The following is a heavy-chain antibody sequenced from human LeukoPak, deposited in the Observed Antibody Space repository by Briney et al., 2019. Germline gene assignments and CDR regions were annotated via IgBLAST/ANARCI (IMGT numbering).Heavy chain of an antibody. D-gene: IGHD2-15*01. Sequence: SVKVSCKASGDTFSSYAISWVQQAPGQGLEWMGGIIPIFGTANYAQKFQGRVTITTDESTSTAYIELSSLRSEDTAVYYCSSTPCSGGSCHGNYYYYMDVWGKGTTVTVSS. CDR1: GDTFSSYA. V-gene: IGHV1-69*05. CDR2: IIPIFGTA. CDR3: SSTPCSGGSCHGNYYYYMDV. J-gene: IGHJ6*03.